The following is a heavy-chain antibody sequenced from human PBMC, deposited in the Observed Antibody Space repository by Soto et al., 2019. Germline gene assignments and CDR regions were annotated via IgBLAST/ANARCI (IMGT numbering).Heavy chain of an antibody. J-gene: IGHJ4*02. CDR1: GGPISSYY. CDR3: ARGSSGWPPRLDY. D-gene: IGHD6-19*01. CDR2: IYYSGST. V-gene: IGHV4-59*01. Sequence: QAQLQESGPGLVKPSETLSLNCTVSGGPISSYYWRWIRQSPGKGLEWIGYIYYSGSTNYNPSLKSPVTISVDTSKNQFSLELSSVTAADTAVYYWARGSSGWPPRLDYWGQGTLVTVSS.